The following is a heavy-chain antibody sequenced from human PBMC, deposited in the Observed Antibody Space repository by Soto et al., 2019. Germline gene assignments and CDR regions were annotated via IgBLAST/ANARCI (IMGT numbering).Heavy chain of an antibody. CDR1: GDSISNLDYF. V-gene: IGHV4-30-4*01. D-gene: IGHD7-27*01. CDR3: ARGRYCLTGRCFPNWFDS. J-gene: IGHJ5*01. CDR2: IYKSATT. Sequence: SETLSLTCSVSGDSISNLDYFWAWIRQPPGQALEYIGYIYKSATTYYNPSFESRVAISVDTSKSQFSLNVTSVTAADTAVYFCARGRYCLTGRCFPNWFDSWGQGAPVTVSS.